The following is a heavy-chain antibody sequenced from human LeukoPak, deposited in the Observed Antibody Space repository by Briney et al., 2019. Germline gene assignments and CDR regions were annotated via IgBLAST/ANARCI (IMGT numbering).Heavy chain of an antibody. CDR3: ARDSDYSGYDWFVY. CDR2: ITPYNGNT. Sequence: ASVKVSCKASGYTFTSYDIAWVRPAPGQGLEWMGWITPYNGNTNYAQKLQGRVTMTTDTSTSTAYMELRSLRSDATAVYYCARDSDYSGYDWFVYWGQGTLVTVSS. V-gene: IGHV1-18*01. CDR1: GYTFTSYD. D-gene: IGHD5-12*01. J-gene: IGHJ4*02.